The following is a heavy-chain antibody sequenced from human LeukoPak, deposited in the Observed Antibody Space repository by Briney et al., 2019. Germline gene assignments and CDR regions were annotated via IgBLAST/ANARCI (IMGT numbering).Heavy chain of an antibody. CDR2: FYHGGST. J-gene: IGHJ4*02. Sequence: SETLSLTCTVSGYSISTGYYWDWIRQPPGKGLEWTGTFYHGGSTYYNPSLKSRVTISVDTSKNQFSLNLTSVTAADTAVYYCARAMSIAARLQTFFDYWGQGTLVTVSS. CDR1: GYSISTGYY. V-gene: IGHV4-38-2*02. CDR3: ARAMSIAARLQTFFDY. D-gene: IGHD6-6*01.